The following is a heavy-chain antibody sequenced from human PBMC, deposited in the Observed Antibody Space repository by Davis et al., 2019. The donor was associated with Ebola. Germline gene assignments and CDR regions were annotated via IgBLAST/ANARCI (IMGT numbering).Heavy chain of an antibody. Sequence: GGSLRLSCAASGFTFSSYWMNWVRQAPGKGLEWVANIKQDGSEKYYVDSVKGRFTISRDNAKNSLYLQMNSLRAEDTAVYYCARDRGFFWFDPWGQGTLVTVSS. D-gene: IGHD1-26*01. J-gene: IGHJ5*02. CDR3: ARDRGFFWFDP. V-gene: IGHV3-7*01. CDR1: GFTFSSYW. CDR2: IKQDGSEK.